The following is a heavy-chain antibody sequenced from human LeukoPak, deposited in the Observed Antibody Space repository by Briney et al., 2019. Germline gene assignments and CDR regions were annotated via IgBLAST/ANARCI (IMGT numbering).Heavy chain of an antibody. D-gene: IGHD5-18*01. CDR1: GFSFNNYA. J-gene: IGHJ1*01. Sequence: GGSLTLSCAASGFSFNNYAMSWVRQTPGEGLEWVSGISDSGGSTYYTDSVKGRFTISRDNSKDTVSLQMNNLRAADTALYFCVRHDSYIPFWGQGSLVTVSS. V-gene: IGHV3-23*01. CDR3: VRHDSYIPF. CDR2: ISDSGGST.